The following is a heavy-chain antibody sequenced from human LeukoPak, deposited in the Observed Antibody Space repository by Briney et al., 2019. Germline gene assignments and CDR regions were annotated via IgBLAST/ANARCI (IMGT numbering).Heavy chain of an antibody. CDR1: GCTLSSYA. CDR3: AKDHGVSDY. Sequence: GGSLRLAGEGSGCTLSSYAMSWVRQDPGKGLEWVSAISGSGGSTYYADSVKGRFTISRDNSKNTLYLQMNSLRAEDTAVYYCAKDHGVSDYWGQGTLVTVSS. J-gene: IGHJ4*02. CDR2: ISGSGGST. V-gene: IGHV3-23*01. D-gene: IGHD3-16*01.